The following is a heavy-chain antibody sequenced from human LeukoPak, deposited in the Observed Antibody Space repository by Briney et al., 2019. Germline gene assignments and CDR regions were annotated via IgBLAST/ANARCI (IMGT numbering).Heavy chain of an antibody. CDR2: VYYSGST. CDR3: ARQNSGARLNV. D-gene: IGHD6-25*01. J-gene: IGHJ6*02. Sequence: SETLSHTCTVSGGSISSYYWSWIRQPPGKGLEWLGYVYYSGSTSYNPSLKSRVTISVDTSKNQFSLRLTSVTAADTAVYYCARQNSGARLNVWGQGTTVIVSS. CDR1: GGSISSYY. V-gene: IGHV4-59*08.